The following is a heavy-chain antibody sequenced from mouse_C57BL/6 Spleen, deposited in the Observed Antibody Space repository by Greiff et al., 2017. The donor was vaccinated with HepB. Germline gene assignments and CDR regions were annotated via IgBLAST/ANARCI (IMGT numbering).Heavy chain of an antibody. CDR2: IYPRSGNT. Sequence: VQLQQSGAELARPGASVKLSCKASGYTFTSYGISWVKQRTGQGLEWIGEIYPRSGNTYYNEKFKGKATLTADKSSSTAYMELRSLTSEDSAVYFCAREGYGNYDLAWFAYWGQGTLVTVSA. V-gene: IGHV1-81*01. D-gene: IGHD2-1*01. J-gene: IGHJ3*01. CDR1: GYTFTSYG. CDR3: AREGYGNYDLAWFAY.